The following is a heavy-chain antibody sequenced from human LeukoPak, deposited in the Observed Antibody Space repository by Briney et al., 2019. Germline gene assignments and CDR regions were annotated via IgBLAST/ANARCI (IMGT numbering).Heavy chain of an antibody. CDR2: VSGSGSTV. Sequence: GGSLGLSCAASGFTFSDHIMNWVRQLPGKGLEWVAYVSGSGSTVYYADSVKGRFTISRDNAKNSLYLQMNSLRDEDTAVYYCARAQYYDSSGYYYEDYFQHWGQGTLVTVSS. CDR1: GFTFSDHI. V-gene: IGHV3-48*02. D-gene: IGHD3-22*01. J-gene: IGHJ1*01. CDR3: ARAQYYDSSGYYYEDYFQH.